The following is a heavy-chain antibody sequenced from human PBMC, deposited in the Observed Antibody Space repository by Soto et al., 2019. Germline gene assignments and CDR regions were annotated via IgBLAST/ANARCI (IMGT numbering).Heavy chain of an antibody. J-gene: IGHJ4*02. CDR2: ISPGSGRT. Sequence: QVQLVQSGAVVKKPGASVKVSCKASGYTFTSYFMHWVRQAPGQGLEWLGIISPGSGRTSHPQNFQGRVTMTSDTSTSTVYMELSSLRSEDTGVHYCAREATTIFDYWGQGTLVTVSS. CDR1: GYTFTSYF. CDR3: AREATTIFDY. D-gene: IGHD1-26*01. V-gene: IGHV1-46*03.